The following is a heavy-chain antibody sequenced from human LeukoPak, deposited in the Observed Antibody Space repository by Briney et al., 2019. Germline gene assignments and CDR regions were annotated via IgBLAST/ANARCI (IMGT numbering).Heavy chain of an antibody. J-gene: IGHJ3*02. D-gene: IGHD3-10*01. Sequence: EASVKVSCKASGYTFTGYYMHWVRQAPGQGLEWMGWINPNSGGTNYAQKFQGWVTMTRDTSISTAYMELSRLRSDDTAVYYCARGPPTSGWFGEGHAFDIWGQGTMVTVSS. V-gene: IGHV1-2*04. CDR1: GYTFTGYY. CDR2: INPNSGGT. CDR3: ARGPPTSGWFGEGHAFDI.